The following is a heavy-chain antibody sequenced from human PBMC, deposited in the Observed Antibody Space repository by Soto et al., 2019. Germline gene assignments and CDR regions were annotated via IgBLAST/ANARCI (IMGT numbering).Heavy chain of an antibody. CDR1: GDSISSYY. CDR3: AREGLITGTTYYYYGMDV. D-gene: IGHD1-7*01. J-gene: IGHJ6*02. V-gene: IGHV4-59*01. CDR2: VSYSGST. Sequence: QVQLQESGPGLVKPSETLSLTCTVSGDSISSYYWSWIRQPPGKGLEWIGYVSYSGSTNYNPSLRSRLTISLDTSENQFSLKLSSVTAADTAVYYCAREGLITGTTYYYYGMDVWGQGTTVTVSS.